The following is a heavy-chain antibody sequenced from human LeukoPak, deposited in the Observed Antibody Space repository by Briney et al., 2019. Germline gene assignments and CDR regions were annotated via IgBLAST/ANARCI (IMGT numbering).Heavy chain of an antibody. CDR2: IYYSGST. CDR1: GGSISSSSYY. Sequence: ASETLSLTCTVSGGSISSSSYYWGWIRQPPGKGLEWIGSIYYSGSTYYNPSLKSRVTISVDTSKNQFSLKLSSVTAADTAVYYCASDYGDYYYYYMDVWGKGTTVTISS. V-gene: IGHV4-39*01. J-gene: IGHJ6*03. CDR3: ASDYGDYYYYYMDV. D-gene: IGHD4-17*01.